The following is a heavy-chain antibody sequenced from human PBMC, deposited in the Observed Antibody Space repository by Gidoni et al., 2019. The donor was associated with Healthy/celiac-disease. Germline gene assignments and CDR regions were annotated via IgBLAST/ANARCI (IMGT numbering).Heavy chain of an antibody. J-gene: IGHJ5*02. CDR3: ARDVPTTNWFDP. CDR1: GGSISSSSYY. D-gene: IGHD1-1*01. V-gene: IGHV4-39*07. CDR2: IYYSGST. Sequence: QLQLQESGPGLLKPSETLSLTCTVSGGSISSSSYYWGWFRQPPGKGLEWFGSIYYSGSTYYNPSLKSRVTISVDTSKNQFSLKLSSVTAADTAVYYCARDVPTTNWFDPWGQGTLVTVSS.